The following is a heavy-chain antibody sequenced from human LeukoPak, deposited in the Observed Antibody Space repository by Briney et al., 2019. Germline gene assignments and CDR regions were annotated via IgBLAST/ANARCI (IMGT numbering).Heavy chain of an antibody. CDR2: IYNGGST. CDR1: GFTVSSNY. Sequence: GGSLRLSCAVSGFTVSSNYMSWVRQAPEKGLEWVSIIYNGGSTYYADSVKGRFTISRDNSKNTLYLQMNSLRAEDSAVYYCARVGYTGTWYSSPPFDYWGQGTLVTVSS. V-gene: IGHV3-66*01. J-gene: IGHJ4*02. CDR3: ARVGYTGTWYSSPPFDY. D-gene: IGHD6-13*01.